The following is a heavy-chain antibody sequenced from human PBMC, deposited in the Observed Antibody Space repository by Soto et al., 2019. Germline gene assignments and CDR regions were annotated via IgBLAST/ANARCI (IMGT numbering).Heavy chain of an antibody. V-gene: IGHV1-18*04. CDR3: ASADYDFWSGYPRDYYYGMDV. CDR2: ISAYNGNT. J-gene: IGHJ6*02. Sequence: QVQLVQSGAEVKKPGASVKVSCKASGYTFTSYGISWVRQAPGQGLEWMGWISAYNGNTNYAQKLQGRVTMTTDPSTSTAYMELRSLRSDDTAVYYCASADYDFWSGYPRDYYYGMDVWGQGTTVTVSS. D-gene: IGHD3-3*01. CDR1: GYTFTSYG.